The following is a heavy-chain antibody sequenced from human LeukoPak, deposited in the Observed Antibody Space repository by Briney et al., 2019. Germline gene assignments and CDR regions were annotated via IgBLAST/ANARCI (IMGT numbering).Heavy chain of an antibody. CDR3: AKVVRGVIRGFDY. CDR1: GFTFSSYA. J-gene: IGHJ4*02. D-gene: IGHD3-10*02. Sequence: GGSLRLSCAASGFTFSSYAMSWVRHAPGKGLEWVSAISGSGGSTYYADSVKGRFTISRDNSKNTLYLQMNSLRAEDTAVYYCAKVVRGVIRGFDYWGQGTLVTVSS. CDR2: ISGSGGST. V-gene: IGHV3-23*01.